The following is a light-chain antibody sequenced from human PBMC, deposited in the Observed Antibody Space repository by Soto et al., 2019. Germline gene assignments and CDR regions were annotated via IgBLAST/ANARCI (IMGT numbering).Light chain of an antibody. CDR1: NSNIENNY. J-gene: IGLJ2*01. CDR3: GTWDSGLSVVL. CDR2: ADN. V-gene: IGLV1-51*01. Sequence: QSVLTQPPSVSAAPGQKVTISCSGSNSNIENNYVSWYQQLPGRAPKLLIYADNERPSGIPDRFSGSKSGTSATLGITGLQTGDEADYYCGTWDSGLSVVLFGGGTKLTVL.